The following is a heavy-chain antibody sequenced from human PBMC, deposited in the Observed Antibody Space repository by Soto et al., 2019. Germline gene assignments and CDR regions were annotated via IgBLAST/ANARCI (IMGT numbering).Heavy chain of an antibody. V-gene: IGHV3-23*01. J-gene: IGHJ5*02. CDR3: TVSRTTLDP. D-gene: IGHD4-17*01. CDR2: ISGSGGST. Sequence: GGSLRLSCAASGFTFSSCAMSWVRQAPGKGLEWVSAISGSGGSTYYADSVKGRFTISRDNSKNTLYLQMNSLKTEDTAVYYCTVSRTTLDPWGQGTLVTVSS. CDR1: GFTFSSCA.